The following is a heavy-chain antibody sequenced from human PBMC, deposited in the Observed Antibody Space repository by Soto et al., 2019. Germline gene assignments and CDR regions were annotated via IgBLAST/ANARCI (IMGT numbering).Heavy chain of an antibody. CDR3: ARDSCGGDCYADY. CDR2: IWYDGSNK. Sequence: QVQLVESGGGVVQPGRSLRLSCAASGFTFSSYGMHWVRQAPGKGLEWVAVIWYDGSNKYYADSVKGRFTISRDNSMNTLYLHMNSLRAEDTAVYYCARDSCGGDCYADYWGQGTLVTVSS. J-gene: IGHJ4*02. CDR1: GFTFSSYG. D-gene: IGHD2-21*02. V-gene: IGHV3-33*01.